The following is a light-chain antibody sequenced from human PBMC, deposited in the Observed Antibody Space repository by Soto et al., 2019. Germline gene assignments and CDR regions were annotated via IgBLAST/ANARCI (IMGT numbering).Light chain of an antibody. Sequence: ELVMTQSPATLSESAGETATLSCRASQSVSNTVAWYQQKPGQAPRLLILGASTRATGIPARFSGSGSGTEFTLSISSLQSEDFAVYYCKQYKEWPPFTFGQGTRLEIK. CDR1: QSVSNT. CDR3: KQYKEWPPFT. CDR2: GAS. J-gene: IGKJ5*01. V-gene: IGKV3-15*01.